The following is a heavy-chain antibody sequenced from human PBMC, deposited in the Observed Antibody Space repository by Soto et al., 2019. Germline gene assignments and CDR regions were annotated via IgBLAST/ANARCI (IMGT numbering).Heavy chain of an antibody. D-gene: IGHD6-25*01. CDR2: ISSSSSYT. CDR3: AAPIMGGSMGFDY. CDR1: GFTFSDYY. V-gene: IGHV3-11*06. J-gene: IGHJ4*02. Sequence: PGGSLRLSCAASGFTFSDYYMSWILQATGKGLEWVSYISSSSSYTNYADSVKGLFTISRDKAKNSTYLQMNSLRAEDTAVYYCAAPIMGGSMGFDYWGQGILVTVSS.